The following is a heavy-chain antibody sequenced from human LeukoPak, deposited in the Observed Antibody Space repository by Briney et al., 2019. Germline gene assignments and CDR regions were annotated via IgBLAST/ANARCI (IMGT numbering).Heavy chain of an antibody. D-gene: IGHD3-22*01. CDR2: FNREDDEA. J-gene: IGHJ4*02. V-gene: IGHV1-24*01. Sequence: ASVKVSRNISGYTLTDFSMHWVRQAPGKGLEGMGGFNREDDEAIYAPHFQGRVTVTEDTSTDTAYMELSSLRSEDTAVYYCATLDSYYDNSGRPLVPDWGQGTLVTVSS. CDR1: GYTLTDFS. CDR3: ATLDSYYDNSGRPLVPD.